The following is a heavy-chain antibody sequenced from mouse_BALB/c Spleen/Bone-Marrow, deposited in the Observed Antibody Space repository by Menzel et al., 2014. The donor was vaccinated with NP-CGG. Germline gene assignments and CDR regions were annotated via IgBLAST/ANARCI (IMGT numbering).Heavy chain of an antibody. CDR1: GYTFSSYW. J-gene: IGHJ2*01. V-gene: IGHV1-9*01. Sequence: VKLMESRAELMKPGASVKISCKATGYTFSSYWIEWVKQRPGHGLEWIGEILPGSGTTNYNEKFKGKATFTADTSSNTAYMQLSSLTSEVSAVYYCARGTYRYYFDYWGQGTTLTVSS. CDR3: ARGTYRYYFDY. CDR2: ILPGSGTT. D-gene: IGHD2-14*01.